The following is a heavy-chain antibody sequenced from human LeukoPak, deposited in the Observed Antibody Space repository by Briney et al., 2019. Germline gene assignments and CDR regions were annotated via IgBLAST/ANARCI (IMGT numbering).Heavy chain of an antibody. V-gene: IGHV3-15*01. CDR1: GFTFSNAW. D-gene: IGHD1-26*01. CDR2: IKSKTDGGTT. Sequence: GGSLRLSCAASGFTFSNAWMSWVRQAPGKGLEWVGRIKSKTDGGTTDYAAPVKGRFTISRDDSKNTLYLQMNSLKTEDTAVHYCTTGEVVTSFDYWGQGTLVTVSS. CDR3: TTGEVVTSFDY. J-gene: IGHJ4*02.